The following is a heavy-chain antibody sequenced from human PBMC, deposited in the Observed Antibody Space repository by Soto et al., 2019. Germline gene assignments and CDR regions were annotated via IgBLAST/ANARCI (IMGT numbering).Heavy chain of an antibody. CDR2: ISYDGSNK. D-gene: IGHD5-18*01. Sequence: QVQLVESGGGVVQPGRSLRLSCAASGFTFSSYAMHWVRQAPGKGLEWVAVISYDGSNKYYADSVKGRFTISRDNSKNPLYLQMNSLRAEDTAVYYCARDWTAMAPLGGGMDVWGQGTTVTVSS. V-gene: IGHV3-30-3*01. CDR1: GFTFSSYA. CDR3: ARDWTAMAPLGGGMDV. J-gene: IGHJ6*02.